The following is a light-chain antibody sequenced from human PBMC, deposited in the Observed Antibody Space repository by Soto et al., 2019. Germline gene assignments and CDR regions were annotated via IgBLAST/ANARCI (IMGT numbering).Light chain of an antibody. CDR1: SSDIGAYDH. CDR3: ILYTVSRSYV. V-gene: IGLV2-14*01. J-gene: IGLJ1*01. Sequence: QSVLTQPASVSGSPGQSITISCSGTSSDIGAYDHVAWFQQFPGKTPKLVIYSVSNRPSGVSYRFSGSKSGNTASLTISGLQADDEADYYCILYTVSRSYVFGPGTKLTVL. CDR2: SVS.